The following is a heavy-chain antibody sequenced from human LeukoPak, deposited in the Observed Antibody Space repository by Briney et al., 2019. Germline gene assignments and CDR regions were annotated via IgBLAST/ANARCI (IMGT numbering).Heavy chain of an antibody. D-gene: IGHD3-10*01. CDR3: ARDLAVGGSPDN. Sequence: TGGSLRLSCAASGFTFSSYNMNWVRQAPGKGLEWVSSISTSSSYVYYADSVQGRFTISRDNAKNSLYLQMNSLRGEDTAVYYCARDLAVGGSPDNWGQGTLVTVSS. V-gene: IGHV3-21*06. J-gene: IGHJ4*02. CDR2: ISTSSSYV. CDR1: GFTFSSYN.